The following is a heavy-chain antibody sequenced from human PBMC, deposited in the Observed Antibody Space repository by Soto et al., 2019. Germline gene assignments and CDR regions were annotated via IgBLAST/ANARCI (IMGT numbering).Heavy chain of an antibody. J-gene: IGHJ6*02. Sequence: QITLKESGPTLVKPTQTLTLTCTFSAFSLSTGGVGVGWIRQPPGKALEWFALIYWDDDKRYSPSLRSRLTITKDTSKNQVVLTMTNMDPVDTATYYCIQSRCGGDCLQSYASYYYYGMDVWGQGTTVTVSS. CDR1: AFSLSTGGVG. CDR3: IQSRCGGDCLQSYASYYYYGMDV. V-gene: IGHV2-5*02. CDR2: IYWDDDK. D-gene: IGHD2-21*02.